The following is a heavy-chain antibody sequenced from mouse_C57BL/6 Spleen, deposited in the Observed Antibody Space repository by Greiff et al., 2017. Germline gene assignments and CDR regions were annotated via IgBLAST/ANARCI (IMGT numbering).Heavy chain of an antibody. D-gene: IGHD6-1*01. CDR3: ARCDSLDAMDY. J-gene: IGHJ4*01. V-gene: IGHV1-78*01. CDR1: GYNFPDHS. Sequence: VQLQQSDAELVKPGASVTISCKASGYNFPDHSIHWMKQRPEQGLEWIGYIYPRDGSTKYNEKFKGKATLTADKSSRTAYMQLNSLTSEVSAVYCCARCDSLDAMDYWGQGTSVTVSS. CDR2: IYPRDGST.